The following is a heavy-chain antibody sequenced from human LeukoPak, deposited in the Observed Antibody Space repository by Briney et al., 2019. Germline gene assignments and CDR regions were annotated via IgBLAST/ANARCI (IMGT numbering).Heavy chain of an antibody. CDR3: ARHPYGRDGYSHFDY. D-gene: IGHD5-24*01. V-gene: IGHV4-59*08. CDR2: IYYSGST. J-gene: IGHJ4*02. Sequence: SETLSLTCTVSGGSISSYYWSWIRQPPGKGLEWIGYIYYSGSTNYKPSLKSRVTISVDTSENQFSLELSSVTAADTAVYYCARHPYGRDGYSHFDYWGQGTLVTVSS. CDR1: GGSISSYY.